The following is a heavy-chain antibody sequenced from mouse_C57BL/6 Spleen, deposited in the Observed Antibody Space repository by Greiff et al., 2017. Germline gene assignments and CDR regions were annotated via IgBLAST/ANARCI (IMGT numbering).Heavy chain of an antibody. D-gene: IGHD2-1*01. Sequence: QVTLKVSGPGILQPSQTLSLSCSFSGFSLSTFGMAVGWISQPPGKGLEWLAHICWDDDKYYNPALKSRLTISKDTSKNQVYLKITNVDTADTATYYCARIYGNYGDYWGQGTTLTVSS. V-gene: IGHV8-8*01. J-gene: IGHJ2*01. CDR3: ARIYGNYGDY. CDR2: ICWDDDK. CDR1: GFSLSTFGMA.